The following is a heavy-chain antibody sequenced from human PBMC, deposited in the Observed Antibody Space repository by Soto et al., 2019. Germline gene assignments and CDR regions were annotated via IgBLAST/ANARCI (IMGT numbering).Heavy chain of an antibody. Sequence: GSLRLSCAASGFTFSSYAMIWVRQAPGKGLEWVSVITGSGGSTYYADSVKGRFTISRDTSKNTLFLQMNSLRAEDTAVYYCAKDRYGDYGGIDYWGQGTMVTVSS. V-gene: IGHV3-23*01. J-gene: IGHJ4*02. CDR3: AKDRYGDYGGIDY. CDR2: ITGSGGST. CDR1: GFTFSSYA. D-gene: IGHD4-17*01.